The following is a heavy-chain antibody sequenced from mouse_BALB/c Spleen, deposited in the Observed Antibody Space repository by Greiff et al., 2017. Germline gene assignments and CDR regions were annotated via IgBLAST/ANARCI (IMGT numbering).Heavy chain of an antibody. D-gene: IGHD2-10*02. CDR2: ISSGGST. CDR3: ARGKYGNYDQYYFDY. V-gene: IGHV5-6-5*01. CDR1: GFTFSSYA. J-gene: IGHJ2*01. Sequence: DVHLVESGGGLVKPGGSLKLSCAASGFTFSSYAMSWVRQTPEKRLEWVASISSGGSTYYPDSVKGRFTISRDNARNILYLQMSSLRSEDTAMYYCARGKYGNYDQYYFDYWGQGTTLTVSS.